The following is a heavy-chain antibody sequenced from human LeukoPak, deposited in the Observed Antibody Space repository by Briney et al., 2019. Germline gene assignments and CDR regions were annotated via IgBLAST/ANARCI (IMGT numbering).Heavy chain of an antibody. CDR3: ARLAIDGFDY. J-gene: IGHJ4*02. CDR2: TIPIFGTA. V-gene: IGHV1-69*13. Sequence: SVRVSCKASGGTFSSYAISWVRQAPGQGLEWMGGTIPIFGTANYAQKFQGRVTITADESTSTAYMELSSLRSEDTAVYYCARLAIDGFDYWGEGTLATVSS. CDR1: GGTFSSYA. D-gene: IGHD3-22*01.